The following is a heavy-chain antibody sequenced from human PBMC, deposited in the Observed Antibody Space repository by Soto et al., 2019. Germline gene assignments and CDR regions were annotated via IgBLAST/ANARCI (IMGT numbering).Heavy chain of an antibody. J-gene: IGHJ3*02. CDR1: GGSVCGYY. CDR3: ARAKYYDILTGYFSGARKTSAFDI. V-gene: IGHV4-34*01. D-gene: IGHD3-9*01. CDR2: INHSGST. Sequence: SETMSLTCAVYGGSVCGYYWSWIRQHPGKGLEWIGEINHSGSTNYNPSLKSRVTISVDTSKNQFSLKLSSVTAADTAVYYCARAKYYDILTGYFSGARKTSAFDIWGQGTMVTVSS.